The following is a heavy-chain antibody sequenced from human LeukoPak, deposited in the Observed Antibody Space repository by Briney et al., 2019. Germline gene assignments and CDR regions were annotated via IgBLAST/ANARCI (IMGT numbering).Heavy chain of an antibody. Sequence: PGGSLRLSCAASGFTFSSYWMLWVRQAPGKGLVWVSRINSDGSSTSYADSVKGRFTISRDNAKNTLYLQMNSLRAEDTAVYYCAREPAYSGSYYDWCDPWGQGTLVTVSS. CDR1: GFTFSSYW. CDR2: INSDGSST. V-gene: IGHV3-74*01. CDR3: AREPAYSGSYYDWCDP. D-gene: IGHD1-26*01. J-gene: IGHJ5*02.